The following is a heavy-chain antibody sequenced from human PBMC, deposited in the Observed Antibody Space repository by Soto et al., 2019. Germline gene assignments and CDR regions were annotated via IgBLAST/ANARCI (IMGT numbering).Heavy chain of an antibody. V-gene: IGHV3-23*01. D-gene: IGHD1-26*01. J-gene: IGHJ4*02. CDR2: ISGNGGSR. Sequence: GGSLRLSCTASGFTFISYAMSWVRQAPGKGLEWVSSISGNGGSRYYADSVKGRFTISRDNPKNTLYLQMKSLRAEDTAVYYCAKDRSGSPFDYWGQGTLVTVSS. CDR1: GFTFISYA. CDR3: AKDRSGSPFDY.